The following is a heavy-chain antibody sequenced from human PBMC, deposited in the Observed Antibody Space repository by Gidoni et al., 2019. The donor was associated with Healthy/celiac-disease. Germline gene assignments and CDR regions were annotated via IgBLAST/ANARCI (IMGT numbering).Heavy chain of an antibody. CDR1: GFTFSSCA. D-gene: IGHD1-7*01. Sequence: EVQLVEAGGGLVQPGGSLRLWSAASGFTFSSCAMSWVRQAPGKGLEWVSAISGSGGSTYYADSVKGRFTISRDNYKNTLYLQMNSLRAEDTAVYYCAKTLRRGTQMTFDYWGQGTLVTVSS. J-gene: IGHJ4*02. CDR3: AKTLRRGTQMTFDY. V-gene: IGHV3-23*04. CDR2: ISGSGGST.